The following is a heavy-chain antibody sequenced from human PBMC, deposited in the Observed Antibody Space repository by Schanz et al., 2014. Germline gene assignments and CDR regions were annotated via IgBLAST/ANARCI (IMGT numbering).Heavy chain of an antibody. V-gene: IGHV3-11*01. Sequence: VRLVESGGCLVEPGGSLRLSCSGSGFTFSEVYMSWVRQAPGKGLEWISYVSSYDTTVSYADSVKGRFTISRDNAKNSVYLQMNSLRVEDTAVYYCARYGFRKFGVVYGLAVWGQGTTVTVS. CDR1: GFTFSEVY. CDR3: ARYGFRKFGVVYGLAV. J-gene: IGHJ6*02. D-gene: IGHD3-3*01. CDR2: VSSYDTTV.